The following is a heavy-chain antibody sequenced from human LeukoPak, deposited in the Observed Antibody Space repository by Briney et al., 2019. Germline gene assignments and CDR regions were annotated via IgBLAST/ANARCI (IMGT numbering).Heavy chain of an antibody. V-gene: IGHV4-34*01. Sequence: SETLSLTCAVYGGSFSSYYWSWIRQSPGKGLEWLAEINHRGDTNYNPSVKSRVTISVDSSKNQFSLKVTSLTAADTAVYYCARGPTISETGYFDYWGQGTLVTVSS. CDR2: INHRGDT. CDR1: GGSFSSYY. D-gene: IGHD1-1*01. CDR3: ARGPTISETGYFDY. J-gene: IGHJ4*03.